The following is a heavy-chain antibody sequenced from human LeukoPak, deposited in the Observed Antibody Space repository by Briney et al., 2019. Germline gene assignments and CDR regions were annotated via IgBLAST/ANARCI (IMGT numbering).Heavy chain of an antibody. CDR3: ARRRIVVGWFDP. Sequence: ASVKVSCKASGYTITSYDINWVRQATGQGLEWMGWMNPNSGNTGYAQKFQGRVTMTRNTSISTAYMELSSLRSEDTAVYYCARRRIVVGWFDPWGQGTLVTVSS. J-gene: IGHJ5*02. CDR1: GYTITSYD. V-gene: IGHV1-8*01. D-gene: IGHD3-22*01. CDR2: MNPNSGNT.